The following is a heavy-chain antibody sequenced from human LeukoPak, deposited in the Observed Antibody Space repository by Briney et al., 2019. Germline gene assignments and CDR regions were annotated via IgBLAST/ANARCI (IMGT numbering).Heavy chain of an antibody. J-gene: IGHJ6*03. D-gene: IGHD6-6*01. Sequence: GESLEISCQGSGYSFTSYWIGWVRQMPGKGLEWMGIIYPGYSDTRYSPSFQGQVTISADKSISTASLQWSSLKASDTAMYYCARQVSSSYYYYMDVWGKGTTVTVSS. CDR2: IYPGYSDT. CDR1: GYSFTSYW. V-gene: IGHV5-51*01. CDR3: ARQVSSSYYYYMDV.